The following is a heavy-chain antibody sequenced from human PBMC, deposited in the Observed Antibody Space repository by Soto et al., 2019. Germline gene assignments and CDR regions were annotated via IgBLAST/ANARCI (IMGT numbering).Heavy chain of an antibody. CDR1: GFIFSGSA. D-gene: IGHD5-18*01. J-gene: IGHJ4*02. V-gene: IGHV3-73*01. CDR3: TRAPVDTAMVDY. Sequence: GGSLRLSCAASGFIFSGSAMHWVRQASGKGLEWVGRIRSKVNSYATAYAASVKGRFTISRDDSKNTAYLQMNSLKTEDTAVYYCTRAPVDTAMVDYWGQGTLVTVSS. CDR2: IRSKVNSYAT.